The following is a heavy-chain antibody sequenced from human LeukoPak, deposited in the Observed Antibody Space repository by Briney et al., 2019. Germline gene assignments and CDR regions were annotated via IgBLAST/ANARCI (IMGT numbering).Heavy chain of an antibody. CDR1: GYTFSTYG. CDR2: ISAYNGNT. D-gene: IGHD1-26*01. J-gene: IGHJ4*02. Sequence: ASVKVSCKASGYTFSTYGISWVRQAPGQGLEWMGWISAYNGNTKYAQNLQGRVTMTTDTSTSTAYMELRSLRSDDTAVYYCARVRMGATLGHDYWGQGTLVTVSS. V-gene: IGHV1-18*01. CDR3: ARVRMGATLGHDY.